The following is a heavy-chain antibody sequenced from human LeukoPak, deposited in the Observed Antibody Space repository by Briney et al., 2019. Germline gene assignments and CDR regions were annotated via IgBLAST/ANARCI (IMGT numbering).Heavy chain of an antibody. CDR3: AAQYSGYVRLDY. Sequence: SETLSLTCTVSGGSISSSTYYWDWIRQPPGKGLEWIATIHHSGSTYYKPSLRSGVTISVDTSRNQFSLKLSSVPAADTAVYYCAAQYSGYVRLDYWGQGTLVTVSS. CDR2: IHHSGST. V-gene: IGHV4-39*01. CDR1: GGSISSSTYY. J-gene: IGHJ4*02. D-gene: IGHD5-12*01.